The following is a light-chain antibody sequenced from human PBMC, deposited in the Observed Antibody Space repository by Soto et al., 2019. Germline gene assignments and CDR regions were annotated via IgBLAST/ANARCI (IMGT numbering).Light chain of an antibody. CDR3: QQSYTSPFT. V-gene: IGKV1-39*01. CDR1: QSIRTF. CDR2: TAS. Sequence: DIQMTQSPSSLSASVGDAVIITCRASQSIRTFLNWYQQKAGKAPRLLLYTASTLQGGVPSRFSGSGSGTEFTLTIRSLQPEDFATYYCQQSYTSPFTFGPGTRVDIK. J-gene: IGKJ3*01.